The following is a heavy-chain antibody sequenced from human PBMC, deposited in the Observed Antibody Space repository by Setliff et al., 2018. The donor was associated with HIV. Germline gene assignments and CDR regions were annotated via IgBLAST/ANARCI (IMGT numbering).Heavy chain of an antibody. CDR1: GYSISSGYY. CDR3: ARDAERGYSYGYDY. D-gene: IGHD5-18*01. Sequence: SETLSLTCAVSGYSISSGYYWGWIRQPPGKGLEWIGSVFRSGSTYYNPSLKSRVTMSVDTSKNQFSLKLSSVTAADTAVYYCARDAERGYSYGYDYWGQGTQVTVSS. CDR2: VFRSGST. J-gene: IGHJ4*02. V-gene: IGHV4-38-2*02.